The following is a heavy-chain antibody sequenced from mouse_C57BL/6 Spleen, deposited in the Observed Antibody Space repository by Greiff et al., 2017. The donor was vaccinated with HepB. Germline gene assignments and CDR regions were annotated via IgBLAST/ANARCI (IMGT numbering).Heavy chain of an antibody. CDR2: ILPGSGST. J-gene: IGHJ1*03. D-gene: IGHD1-1*01. V-gene: IGHV1-9*01. CDR1: GYTFTGYW. Sequence: QVQLQQSGAELMKPGASVKLSCKATGYTFTGYWIEWVKQRPGHGLEWIGEILPGSGSTNYNEKFKGKATFTADTSSNTAYMQLSSLTTEDSAIYYCARSGITTVVADWYFDVWGTGTTVTVSS. CDR3: ARSGITTVVADWYFDV.